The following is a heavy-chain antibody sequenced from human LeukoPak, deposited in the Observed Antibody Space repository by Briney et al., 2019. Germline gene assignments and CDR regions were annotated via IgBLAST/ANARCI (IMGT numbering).Heavy chain of an antibody. J-gene: IGHJ5*02. Sequence: ASVKVSCKASGYTFTSYAISWVRQAPGQGLEWMGRIIPIFGTANYAQKFQGRVTITADKSTSTAYMELSSLRSEDTAVYYCARVVYCSSTSCYNWFDPWGQGTLVTVSS. V-gene: IGHV1-69*06. CDR3: ARVVYCSSTSCYNWFDP. CDR1: GYTFTSYA. D-gene: IGHD2-2*01. CDR2: IIPIFGTA.